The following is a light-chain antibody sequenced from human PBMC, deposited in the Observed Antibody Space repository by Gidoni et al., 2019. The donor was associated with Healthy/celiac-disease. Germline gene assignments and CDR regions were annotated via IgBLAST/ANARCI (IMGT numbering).Light chain of an antibody. J-gene: IGKJ4*01. CDR1: QSVSSY. Sequence: EIVLTQSPATLSLSPGERATTSCRASQSVSSYLAWYQQKPGKAPRLLIYAASNRATGIPARFSGGASGTVFPLTISRLEPEVLAVYYCQHRSSWPRAFGGGTKVEIK. CDR3: QHRSSWPRA. CDR2: AAS. V-gene: IGKV3-11*01.